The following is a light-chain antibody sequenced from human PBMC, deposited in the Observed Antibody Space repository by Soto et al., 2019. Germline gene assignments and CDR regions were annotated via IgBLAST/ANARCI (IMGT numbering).Light chain of an antibody. CDR1: QSISSY. J-gene: IGKJ5*01. CDR2: AAS. CDR3: QQSYSTPPIT. Sequence: DIQMTQSPSSLSASVGDRVTITCRASQSISSYLNWYQQKPGKAPKLLIYAASSLQSGVPSRFSGSGSETDFTLTISRLTPEDFATYYCQQSYSTPPITFGQGTRLEIK. V-gene: IGKV1-39*01.